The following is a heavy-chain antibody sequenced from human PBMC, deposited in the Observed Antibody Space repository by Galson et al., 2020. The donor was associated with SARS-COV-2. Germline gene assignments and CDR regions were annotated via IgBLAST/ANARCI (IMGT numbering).Heavy chain of an antibody. CDR3: ARQIGSGRWGFDI. CDR1: GYSITNDYL. Sequence: SETLSLTCGVSGYSITNDYLWGWIRLAPGKGLKWIGSLYHYGDTHYSPSLKSRITISVDTSTNQFSLKLTSVTAADTAAYYCARQIGSGRWGFDIWGQGTMVTVSS. V-gene: IGHV4-38-2*01. CDR2: LYHYGDT. D-gene: IGHD6-19*01. J-gene: IGHJ3*02.